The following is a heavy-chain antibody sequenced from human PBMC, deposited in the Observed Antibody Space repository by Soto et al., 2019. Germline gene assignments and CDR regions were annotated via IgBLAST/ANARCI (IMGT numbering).Heavy chain of an antibody. J-gene: IGHJ3*02. V-gene: IGHV2-5*02. CDR2: IYWDDDK. Sequence: SGPTLVNPAQTLTLTCTFSGFSLSTSGVGVGWIRQPPGKALEWLALIYWDDDKRYSPSLKSRLTITKDTSKNQVVLTMTNMDPVDTATYYCARLYYDILTGSYVDAFDIWGQGTMVTVSS. CDR3: ARLYYDILTGSYVDAFDI. D-gene: IGHD3-9*01. CDR1: GFSLSTSGVG.